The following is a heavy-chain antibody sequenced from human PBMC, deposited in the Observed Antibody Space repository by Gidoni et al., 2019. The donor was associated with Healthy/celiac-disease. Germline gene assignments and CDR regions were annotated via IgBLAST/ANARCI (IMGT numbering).Heavy chain of an antibody. CDR3: TRLAYDFWSGYYGYYFDY. J-gene: IGHJ4*02. CDR2: IRSKAYGGTT. Sequence: EVQLVESGGGLVQPGRSLRLSCTASGFTFGDYAMSWFRQAPGKGLEWVGFIRSKAYGGTTEYAASVKGRFTISRDDSKSIAYLKMNSLKTEDTAVYYCTRLAYDFWSGYYGYYFDYWGQGTLVTVSS. CDR1: GFTFGDYA. D-gene: IGHD3-3*01. V-gene: IGHV3-49*03.